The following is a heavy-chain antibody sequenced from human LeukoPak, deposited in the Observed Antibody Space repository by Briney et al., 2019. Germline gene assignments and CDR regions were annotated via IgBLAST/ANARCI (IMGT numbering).Heavy chain of an antibody. J-gene: IGHJ4*02. CDR1: GFTFSSYS. D-gene: IGHD3-22*01. Sequence: GGSLRLSCAASGFTFSSYSMNWVRQAPGKGLEWVSYISSSSSTIYYADSVKGRFTISRDNAKNSLYLQMNSLRAEDTAVYYCARSDRKKTYYYDSSGYYRNDYWGQGTLVTVSS. CDR2: ISSSSSTI. V-gene: IGHV3-48*04. CDR3: ARSDRKKTYYYDSSGYYRNDY.